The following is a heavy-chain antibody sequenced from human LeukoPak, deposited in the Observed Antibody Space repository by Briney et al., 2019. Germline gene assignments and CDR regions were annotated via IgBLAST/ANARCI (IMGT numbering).Heavy chain of an antibody. V-gene: IGHV3-13*01. CDR1: GFTFSSYD. CDR2: IGTAGDT. J-gene: IGHJ4*02. D-gene: IGHD1-26*01. Sequence: GGSLRLSCAASGFTFSSYDMHWVRQATGKGLEWVSAIGTAGDTYYPGSVKGRFTISRDNSKNTLYLQMNSLRAEDTAVYYCAKDRSGSYDYWGQGTLVTVSS. CDR3: AKDRSGSYDY.